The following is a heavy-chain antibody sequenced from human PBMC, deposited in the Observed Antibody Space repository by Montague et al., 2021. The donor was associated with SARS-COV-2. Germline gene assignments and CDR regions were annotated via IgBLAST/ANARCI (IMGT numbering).Heavy chain of an antibody. CDR3: ARDMYYDILTGYYTY. J-gene: IGHJ4*02. V-gene: IGHV3-21*01. D-gene: IGHD3-9*01. CDR1: GFTFSSYS. Sequence: SLRLSCAASGFTFSSYSMNWVRQAPGKGLEWVSSISSSSYIYYADSVKGRFTISGDNAKNSLYLQMNSLRAEDTAVYYCARDMYYDILTGYYTYWGQGTLVTVSS. CDR2: ISSSSYI.